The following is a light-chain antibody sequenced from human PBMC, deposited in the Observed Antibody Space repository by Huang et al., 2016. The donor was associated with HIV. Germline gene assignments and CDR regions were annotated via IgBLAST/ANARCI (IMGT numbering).Light chain of an antibody. CDR1: ASVSSS. CDR3: QQYNDWPPIT. CDR2: DAS. V-gene: IGKV3-15*01. J-gene: IGKJ5*01. Sequence: EILMTQSPGTLSVSPGERVTLSCSANASVSSSLAWYQQISGQAPRILIYDASTRATGIPARFSGSGSGTNFTLTISSLQSEDFAVYYCQQYNDWPPITFGQGTRLDIK.